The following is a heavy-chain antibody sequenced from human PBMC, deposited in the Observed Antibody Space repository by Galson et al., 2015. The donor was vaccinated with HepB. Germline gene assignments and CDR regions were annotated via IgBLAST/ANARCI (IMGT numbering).Heavy chain of an antibody. CDR1: GFTFSSYW. CDR3: ARRRGYCSSTSCYLGAFDI. CDR2: INSDGSST. Sequence: SLRLSCAASGFTFSSYWMHWVRQAPGKGLVWVSRINSDGSSTSYADSVKGRFTISRDNAKNTLYLQMNSLRAEDTAVYYCARRRGYCSSTSCYLGAFDIWGQGTMVTVSS. J-gene: IGHJ3*02. D-gene: IGHD2-2*01. V-gene: IGHV3-74*01.